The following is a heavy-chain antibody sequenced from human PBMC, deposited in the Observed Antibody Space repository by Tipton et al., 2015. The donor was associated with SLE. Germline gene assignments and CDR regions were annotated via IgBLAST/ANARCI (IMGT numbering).Heavy chain of an antibody. V-gene: IGHV4-59*01. CDR3: ARGRRGAAGGGYCYCDMDV. CDR1: GGSFSGYY. D-gene: IGHD6-13*01. CDR2: IYYSGST. J-gene: IGHJ6*03. Sequence: TLSLTCAVYGGSFSGYYWSWIRQPPGKGLEWIGYIYYSGSTNYNPSLKSRVTISVDTSKNQFSLKLSSVTAADTAAYYCARGRRGAAGGGYCYCDMDVWGKGTTVTVSS.